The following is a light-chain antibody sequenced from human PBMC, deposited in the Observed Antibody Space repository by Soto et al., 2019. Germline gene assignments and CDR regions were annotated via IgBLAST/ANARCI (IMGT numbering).Light chain of an antibody. CDR2: AAS. CDR3: QQNYRNTPWT. J-gene: IGKJ1*01. Sequence: EIEMTQSPSSLSASIGETVTVTCRASQSISRYLNWYQQKPGKAPTLLISAASSLERGVPLRFSGGGSGTEFTLTISSLQPEDFATYYCQQNYRNTPWTFGQGTQVDIK. V-gene: IGKV1-39*01. CDR1: QSISRY.